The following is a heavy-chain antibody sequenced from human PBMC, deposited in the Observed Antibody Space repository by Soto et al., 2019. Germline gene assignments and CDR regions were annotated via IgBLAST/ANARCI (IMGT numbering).Heavy chain of an antibody. CDR3: ARQSLVGSSWYRSSPNWFDP. CDR1: GGSISSSSYY. D-gene: IGHD6-13*01. CDR2: IYYSGST. J-gene: IGHJ5*02. V-gene: IGHV4-39*01. Sequence: SETLSLTCTVSGGSISSSSYYWGWIRQPPGKGLEWIGSIYYSGSTYYNPSLKSRVTISVDTSKNQFSLKLSSVTAADTAVYYYARQSLVGSSWYRSSPNWFDPWGQGTLVTVSS.